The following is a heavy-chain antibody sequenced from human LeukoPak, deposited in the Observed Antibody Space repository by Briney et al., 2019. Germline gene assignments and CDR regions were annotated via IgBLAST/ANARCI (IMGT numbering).Heavy chain of an antibody. CDR1: GFTFSRHG. Sequence: GGSLRLSCAASGFTFSRHGMYWVRQAPGKGLEWVAFIWYDGSNKLYGDSVKGRFGISRDNSKNTLYLQMNSLRPEDTAVYYCARDRYNGSGSYSRGPDYWGQGTLVTVSS. CDR2: IWYDGSNK. CDR3: ARDRYNGSGSYSRGPDY. J-gene: IGHJ4*02. D-gene: IGHD3-10*01. V-gene: IGHV3-33*07.